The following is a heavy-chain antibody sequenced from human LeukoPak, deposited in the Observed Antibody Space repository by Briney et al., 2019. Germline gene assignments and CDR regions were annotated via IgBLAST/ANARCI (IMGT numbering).Heavy chain of an antibody. V-gene: IGHV3-7*03. CDR3: ARDYGWSFAN. D-gene: IGHD3-10*01. J-gene: IGHJ4*02. CDR1: GFIFSSHW. CDR2: IKYDGSEQ. Sequence: PGGSLRLSCTSSGFIFSSHWMNWVRQAPGKGPEWVANIKYDGSEQYYVDSVKGRFSISRDNTKNLLYLQMNSLRVEDTAVYYCARDYGWSFANWGQGILVTVSS.